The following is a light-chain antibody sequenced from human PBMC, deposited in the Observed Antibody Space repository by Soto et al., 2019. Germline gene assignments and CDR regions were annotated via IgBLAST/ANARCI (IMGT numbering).Light chain of an antibody. CDR2: EGS. CDR3: CSYAGSSTDVV. V-gene: IGLV2-23*01. Sequence: QSALTQPASVSGSPGQSITISCTGTSSDVGRYNLVSWYQQHPGKAPQLMIYEGSKRPSGVPNRFSGSKSGTTASLTISGLQAEDEADYYCCSYAGSSTDVVFGGGTKLTVL. CDR1: SSDVGRYNL. J-gene: IGLJ2*01.